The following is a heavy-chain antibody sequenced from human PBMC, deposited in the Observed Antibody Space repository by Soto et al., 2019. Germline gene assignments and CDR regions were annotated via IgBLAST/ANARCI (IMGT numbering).Heavy chain of an antibody. V-gene: IGHV4-59*01. D-gene: IGHD1-26*01. CDR2: IYYSGST. J-gene: IGHJ4*02. Sequence: PSETLSLTCTVSGGSISSYYWSWIRQPPGKGLEWIGYIYYSGSTNYNPSLKSRVTISVDTSKNQFSLKLSSVTAADTAVYYCARYRGGGFYFDYWGQGTLVTVSS. CDR3: ARYRGGGFYFDY. CDR1: GGSISSYY.